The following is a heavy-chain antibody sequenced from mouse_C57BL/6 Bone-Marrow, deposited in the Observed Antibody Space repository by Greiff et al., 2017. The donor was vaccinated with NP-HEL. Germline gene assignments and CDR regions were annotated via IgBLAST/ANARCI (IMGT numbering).Heavy chain of an antibody. CDR2: INPGSGGT. CDR3: ALYYYGSSYCWYFDV. Sequence: QVQLQQSGAELVRPGTSVKVSCKASGYAFTNYLIEWVKQRPGQGLEWIGVINPGSGGTNYNEKFKGKATLTADKSSSTAYMQLSSLTSEDSAVYFCALYYYGSSYCWYFDVWGTGTTVTVSS. D-gene: IGHD1-1*01. CDR1: GYAFTNYL. V-gene: IGHV1-54*01. J-gene: IGHJ1*03.